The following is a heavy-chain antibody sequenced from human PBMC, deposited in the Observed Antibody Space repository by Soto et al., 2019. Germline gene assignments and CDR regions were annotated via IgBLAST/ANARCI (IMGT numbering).Heavy chain of an antibody. J-gene: IGHJ5*02. D-gene: IGHD6-13*01. CDR1: GDSVSSNSAA. CDR2: TYYRSKWYN. V-gene: IGHV6-1*01. Sequence: SQTLSLTCAISGDSVSSNSAAWNWIRQSPSRGLEWLGRTYYRSKWYNDYAVSVKSRITINPDTSKNQFSLQLNSVTPEDTAVYYCAREAVGNSWYRGGNWYDPWGQGTLVTVSS. CDR3: AREAVGNSWYRGGNWYDP.